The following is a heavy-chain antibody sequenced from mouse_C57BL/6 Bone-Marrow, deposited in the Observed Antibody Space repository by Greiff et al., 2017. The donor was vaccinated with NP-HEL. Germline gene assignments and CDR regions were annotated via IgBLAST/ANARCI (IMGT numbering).Heavy chain of an antibody. Sequence: EVQLQQSGPGLAKPSQTLSLTCSVTGYSITSDYWNWIRTFPGNKLEYMGYISYSGSTYYNPSLKSRFSITRDTSKNQYYLQFNSVTTDDTATYYCARESSWYFDVWGTGTTVTVSS. J-gene: IGHJ1*03. V-gene: IGHV3-8*01. CDR1: GYSITSDY. CDR3: ARESSWYFDV. D-gene: IGHD1-1*01. CDR2: ISYSGST.